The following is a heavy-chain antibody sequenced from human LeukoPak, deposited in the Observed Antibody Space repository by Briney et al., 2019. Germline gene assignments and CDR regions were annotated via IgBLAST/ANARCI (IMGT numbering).Heavy chain of an antibody. CDR1: GYTFTNYY. Sequence: ASVKVSCKASGYTFTNYYMHWVRQAPGQGLEWMAIINPSGGSTSYAQKFQGRVTMTRNTTTSTVYMELSSQRSEDTAVYYCARSSARTNWFDPWGQGTLITVSS. J-gene: IGHJ5*02. CDR2: INPSGGST. CDR3: ARSSARTNWFDP. V-gene: IGHV1-46*01. D-gene: IGHD6-6*01.